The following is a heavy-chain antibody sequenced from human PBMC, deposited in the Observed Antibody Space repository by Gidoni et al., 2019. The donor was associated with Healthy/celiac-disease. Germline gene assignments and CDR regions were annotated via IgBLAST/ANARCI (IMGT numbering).Heavy chain of an antibody. CDR2: ISYDGSNK. Sequence: QVQLVESGGGVVQPGRSLSLSCAASGFTFSSYAMHWVRQAPGKGLEWVAVISYDGSNKYYADSVKGRFTISRDNSKNTLYLQMNSLRAEDTAVYYCAREGVMDAFDIWGQGTMVTVSS. J-gene: IGHJ3*02. D-gene: IGHD3-16*01. V-gene: IGHV3-30-3*01. CDR3: AREGVMDAFDI. CDR1: GFTFSSYA.